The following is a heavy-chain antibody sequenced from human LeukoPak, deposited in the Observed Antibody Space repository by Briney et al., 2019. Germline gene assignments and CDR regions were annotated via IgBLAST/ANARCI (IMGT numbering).Heavy chain of an antibody. V-gene: IGHV3-66*01. Sequence: GGSLRLSCAASGFTVSSNYMSWVRQAPGKGLEWVSVIYSGGSTYYADSVKGRFTISRDNSKNTLYLQMNSLRAEDTAVYYCVRSLAVTNDALDIWGQGTMVTVSS. J-gene: IGHJ3*02. CDR1: GFTVSSNY. CDR3: VRSLAVTNDALDI. D-gene: IGHD6-19*01. CDR2: IYSGGST.